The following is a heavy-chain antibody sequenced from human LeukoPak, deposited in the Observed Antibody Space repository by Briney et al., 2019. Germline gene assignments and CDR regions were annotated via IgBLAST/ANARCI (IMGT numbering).Heavy chain of an antibody. CDR2: IWYDGSNK. Sequence: PGGSLRLSCAASGFTFSSYGMHWVRQAPGKGLEWVAVIWYDGSNKYYADSVKGRFTISRDNSKNTLYLQMNSLRAEDTAVYYCARDGHPSYYDFWSGYSTNWFDPGGQGTLVTVSA. CDR1: GFTFSSYG. CDR3: ARDGHPSYYDFWSGYSTNWFDP. V-gene: IGHV3-33*01. D-gene: IGHD3-3*01. J-gene: IGHJ5*02.